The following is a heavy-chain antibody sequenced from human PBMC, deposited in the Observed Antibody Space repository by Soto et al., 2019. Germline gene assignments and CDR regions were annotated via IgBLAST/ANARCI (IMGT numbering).Heavy chain of an antibody. CDR2: ISYDGSNK. CDR1: GFTFSSYA. Sequence: QVHLVESGGGVVQPGRSLRLSCAASGFTFSSYAMHWVRQAPGKGLEWVAVISYDGSNKYYADSVKGRFTISRDNSKNTLYLQMNSLRAEDTAVYYCARGSSSLTRFDYWGQGTLVTVSS. V-gene: IGHV3-30-3*01. CDR3: ARGSSSLTRFDY. J-gene: IGHJ4*02. D-gene: IGHD2-2*01.